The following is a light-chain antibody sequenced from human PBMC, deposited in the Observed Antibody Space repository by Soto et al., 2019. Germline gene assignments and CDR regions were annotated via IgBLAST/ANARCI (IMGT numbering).Light chain of an antibody. V-gene: IGKV3-20*01. CDR1: QSVSTNS. J-gene: IGKJ2*01. CDR2: GAS. CDR3: HQYGSPPQT. Sequence: EIGLTQSPGTLSLSPGERATLSCRASQSVSTNSLAWYQQKPGQAPMLLIYGASSRATGIPDRFSGSGSGTDFTLTISRLEPEDFAVYYCHQYGSPPQTFGQGTKLE.